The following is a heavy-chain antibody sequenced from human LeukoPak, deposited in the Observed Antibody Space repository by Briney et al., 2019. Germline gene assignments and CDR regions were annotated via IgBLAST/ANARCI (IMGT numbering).Heavy chain of an antibody. CDR1: GFTFSSYA. V-gene: IGHV3-23*01. D-gene: IGHD5-18*01. J-gene: IGHJ4*02. Sequence: GGSLRLSCAASGFTFSSYAMSWVRQAPGKGLEWVSAISESGSGTYYADSVKGRFTISRDNSKDTLSLQMNSLRAEDTAVYYCAKDIAQGYTFGSIEQGYWGQGTLVTVSS. CDR2: ISESGSGT. CDR3: AKDIAQGYTFGSIEQGY.